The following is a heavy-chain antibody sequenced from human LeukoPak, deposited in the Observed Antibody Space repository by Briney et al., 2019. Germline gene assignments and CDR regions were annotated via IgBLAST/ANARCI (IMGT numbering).Heavy chain of an antibody. CDR1: GFTFSSYG. D-gene: IGHD2-2*01. J-gene: IGHJ6*03. CDR2: IRYDGSNK. V-gene: IGHV3-30*02. Sequence: GGSLRLSCAASGFTFSSYGMHWVRQAPGKGLEWVAFIRYDGSNKYYADFVKGRFTISRDNSKNTLYLQMKSLRAEDTAVYYCAKEGCSSTSCAPYYYYYMDVWGKGTTVTVSS. CDR3: AKEGCSSTSCAPYYYYYMDV.